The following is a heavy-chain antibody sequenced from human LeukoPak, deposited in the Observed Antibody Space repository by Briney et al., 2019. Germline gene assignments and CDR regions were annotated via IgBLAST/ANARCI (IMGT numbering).Heavy chain of an antibody. D-gene: IGHD4-17*01. CDR3: ARAGATTKLYYFDY. CDR2: IYYSGST. CDR1: GGSISSYY. J-gene: IGHJ4*02. V-gene: IGHV4-59*01. Sequence: SETLSLTCTVSGGSISSYYWSWIRQPPGKGLEWIGYIYYSGSTNYNPSLKSRVTISVDTSKNQFSLKLSSVTAADTTVYYCARAGATTKLYYFDYWGQGTLVTVSS.